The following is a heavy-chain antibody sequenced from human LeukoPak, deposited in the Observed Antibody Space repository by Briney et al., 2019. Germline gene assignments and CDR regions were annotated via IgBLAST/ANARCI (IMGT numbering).Heavy chain of an antibody. CDR2: INPNSGGT. Sequence: AASVKVSCKASGYTFTGYYMHWVRQAPGQGLEWMGRINPNSGGTNYAQKFQGRVTMTRDTSISTAYMELSSLRSEDTAVYYCARDSPSYYDILTGYRNWFDPWGQGTLVTVSS. D-gene: IGHD3-9*01. CDR3: ARDSPSYYDILTGYRNWFDP. J-gene: IGHJ5*02. CDR1: GYTFTGYY. V-gene: IGHV1-2*06.